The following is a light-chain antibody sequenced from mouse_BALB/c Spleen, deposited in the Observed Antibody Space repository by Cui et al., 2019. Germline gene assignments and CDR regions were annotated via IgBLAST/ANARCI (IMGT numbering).Light chain of an antibody. Sequence: DMNSIQLPSSIYAYQGERVTITCKASQDINSYLSWFQQKPGKSPKTLIYRANRLVDGVPSRFSGSGSGQDYSLTISSLEYEDMGIYYCLQYDEFPYTFGGGTKLEIK. CDR3: LQYDEFPYT. J-gene: IGKJ2*01. V-gene: IGKV14-111*01. CDR1: QDINSY. CDR2: RAN.